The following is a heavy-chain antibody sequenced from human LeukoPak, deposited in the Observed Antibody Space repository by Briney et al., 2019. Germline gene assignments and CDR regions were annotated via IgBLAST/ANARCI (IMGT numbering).Heavy chain of an antibody. CDR1: GDSISYYY. CDR3: ARERIGFRVDV. Sequence: SETLSLTCTVSGDSISYYYWTWILQSAGKGLQWIGRINTSGNTNYNPYLKSRVTMSLDTSKNQFSLNLSSVTAADTAVYYCARERIGFRVDVWGKGTTVTVSS. V-gene: IGHV4-4*07. CDR2: INTSGNT. J-gene: IGHJ6*04. D-gene: IGHD3-10*01.